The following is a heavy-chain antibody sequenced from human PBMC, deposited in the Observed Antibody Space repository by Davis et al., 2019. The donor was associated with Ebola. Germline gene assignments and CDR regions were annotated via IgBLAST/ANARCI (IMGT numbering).Heavy chain of an antibody. D-gene: IGHD4/OR15-4a*01. V-gene: IGHV1-8*01. CDR2: MNPDSGNT. Sequence: ASVHVSCKASGYIFPSNDINWVRQATGQGLEWMGWMNPDSGNTGYASKFQGRVTMTRNNSITTAYMELSSLTSEDTAVYYCARPIEKRCSPGCFDLWGRGTLVTVSS. CDR1: GYIFPSND. J-gene: IGHJ2*01. CDR3: ARPIEKRCSPGCFDL.